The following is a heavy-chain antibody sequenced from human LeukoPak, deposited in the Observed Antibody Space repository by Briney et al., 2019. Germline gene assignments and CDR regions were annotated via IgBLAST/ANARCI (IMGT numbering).Heavy chain of an antibody. CDR1: GFTFSSYA. Sequence: GGSLRLSCAASGFTFSSYAISWVRQAPGKGLEWVSSISDSGDNTYYADSVKGRFTISRDISKNTLYLQMNSLRAEDTAIYYCAKDDRRVVVVAATDYWGQVTLVTVSS. D-gene: IGHD2-15*01. V-gene: IGHV3-23*01. CDR3: AKDDRRVVVVAATDY. CDR2: ISDSGDNT. J-gene: IGHJ4*02.